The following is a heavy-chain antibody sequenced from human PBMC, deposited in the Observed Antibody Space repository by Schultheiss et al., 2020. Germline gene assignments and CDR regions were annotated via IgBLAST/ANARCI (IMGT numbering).Heavy chain of an antibody. CDR1: GGSISSYY. CDR3: ARVSSSWVDY. Sequence: SQTLSLTCTVSGGSISSYYWSWIRQPPGKGLEWIGYIYYSGSTYYNPSLKSRVTISVDTSKNQFSLKLSSVTAADTAVYYCARVSSSWVDYWGQGTLVTVSS. CDR2: IYYSGST. D-gene: IGHD6-13*01. V-gene: IGHV4-59*12. J-gene: IGHJ4*02.